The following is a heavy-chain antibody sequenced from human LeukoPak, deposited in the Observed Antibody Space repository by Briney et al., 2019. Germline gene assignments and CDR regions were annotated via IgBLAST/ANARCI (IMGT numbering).Heavy chain of an antibody. Sequence: PSETLSLTCAVSDDSFSSHYWTWIRQPPGQGLEWIGYIYYIGTTNYEPSLKSRDTISIDTSKNQFSLKLSSVTAADTAVYYCARDLVTVTKGFDIWGQGTMVSVSA. D-gene: IGHD4-17*01. V-gene: IGHV4-59*11. J-gene: IGHJ3*02. CDR2: IYYIGTT. CDR3: ARDLVTVTKGFDI. CDR1: DDSFSSHY.